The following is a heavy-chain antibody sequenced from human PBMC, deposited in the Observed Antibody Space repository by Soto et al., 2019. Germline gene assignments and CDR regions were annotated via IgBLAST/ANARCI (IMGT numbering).Heavy chain of an antibody. CDR3: ARVVPAAIGRYWFDP. J-gene: IGHJ5*02. V-gene: IGHV4-31*03. Sequence: TSETLSLTCTVSGGSISSGGYYWSWIRQHPGKGLEWIGYIYYSGSTYYNPSLKSRVTISVDTSKNQFSLKLSSATAADTAVYYCARVVPAAIGRYWFDPWGQGTLVTVSS. CDR2: IYYSGST. CDR1: GGSISSGGYY. D-gene: IGHD2-2*02.